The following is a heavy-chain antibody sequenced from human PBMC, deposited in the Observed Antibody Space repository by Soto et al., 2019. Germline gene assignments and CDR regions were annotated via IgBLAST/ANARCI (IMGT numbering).Heavy chain of an antibody. Sequence: EVQLVESGGGLVQPGGSLRLSCAASGLTFSSYWMHWVHQAPGKGLVWVSRINSDGSSTNYADSVKGRFTISRDNAKNTLYLQMNSLSAEDTAVYYCALSYPVTTDYWGQGTLVTVSS. CDR3: ALSYPVTTDY. D-gene: IGHD4-17*01. V-gene: IGHV3-74*01. CDR2: INSDGSST. J-gene: IGHJ4*02. CDR1: GLTFSSYW.